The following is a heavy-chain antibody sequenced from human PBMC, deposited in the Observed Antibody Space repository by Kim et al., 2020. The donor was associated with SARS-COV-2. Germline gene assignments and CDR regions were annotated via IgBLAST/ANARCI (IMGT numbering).Heavy chain of an antibody. J-gene: IGHJ3*01. CDR1: GGSVSSAANY. CDR2: LYYTTST. Sequence: SETLSLTCTVSGGSVSSAANYWSWIRQPPGKGLEWIGYLYYTTSTNYNPSLRGRVTISPDTSKNQFSLMLSSVTAADTTVYYCARVSSDAFDFWGHGT. CDR3: ARVSSDAFDF. V-gene: IGHV4-61*08.